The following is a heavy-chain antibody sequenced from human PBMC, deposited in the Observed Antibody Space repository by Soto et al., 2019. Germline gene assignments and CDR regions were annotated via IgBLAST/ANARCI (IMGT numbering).Heavy chain of an antibody. CDR1: GFIFSNYL. V-gene: IGHV3-74*01. Sequence: EVLLVESGGDSVQPGGSLRLSCAASGFIFSNYLMHWVRRGPGKGLVWVSRINTDGSITHYADSVKGRFTISRDNARNTLYLQMDSLRAEDTAVYYCVRDNWGVEYWGQGALVTAS. J-gene: IGHJ4*02. CDR2: INTDGSIT. D-gene: IGHD3-10*01. CDR3: VRDNWGVEY.